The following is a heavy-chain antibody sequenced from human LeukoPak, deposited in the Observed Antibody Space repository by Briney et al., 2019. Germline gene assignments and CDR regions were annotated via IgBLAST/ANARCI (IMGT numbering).Heavy chain of an antibody. CDR1: GFTFGSYW. D-gene: IGHD1-1*01. V-gene: IGHV3-7*01. Sequence: GGSLRLSCAASGFTFGSYWMSWVRQAPGKGLEWVANIKQDGSEKYYVDSVKGRFTISRDNAKNSLYLQMNSLRAEDTAVYYCARDSPWIDYWGQGTLVTVSS. CDR2: IKQDGSEK. CDR3: ARDSPWIDY. J-gene: IGHJ4*02.